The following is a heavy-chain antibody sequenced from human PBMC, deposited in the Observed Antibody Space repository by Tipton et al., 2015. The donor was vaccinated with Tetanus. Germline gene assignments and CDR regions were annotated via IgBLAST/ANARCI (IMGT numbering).Heavy chain of an antibody. CDR3: ARFSYDSGGFYSYFDY. Sequence: TLSLTCTVSGGSISTGGYYWSWIRQHAGKGLEWIGYIHFTGNIYYNPSLKSRLTMSIDTSNDQLSLRLTSMTAADTAIYYCARFSYDSGGFYSYFDYWGRGTLVTVSS. V-gene: IGHV4-31*03. J-gene: IGHJ4*02. CDR1: GGSISTGGYY. CDR2: IHFTGNI. D-gene: IGHD3-22*01.